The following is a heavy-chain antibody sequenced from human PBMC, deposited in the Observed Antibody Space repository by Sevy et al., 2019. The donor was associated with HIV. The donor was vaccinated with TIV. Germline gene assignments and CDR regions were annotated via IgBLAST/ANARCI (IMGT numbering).Heavy chain of an antibody. CDR3: ARSLAAAENWFDP. Sequence: VGSLRLSCVGSGFTFREYSMNWVRQAPGKELEWVSYISGSSTTIEHADSVKGRFSISRDNADNSVFLQMNRLRVEDTAVYYCARSLAAAENWFDPWGQGTLVTVSS. CDR1: GFTFREYS. V-gene: IGHV3-48*01. D-gene: IGHD6-13*01. CDR2: ISGSSTTI. J-gene: IGHJ5*02.